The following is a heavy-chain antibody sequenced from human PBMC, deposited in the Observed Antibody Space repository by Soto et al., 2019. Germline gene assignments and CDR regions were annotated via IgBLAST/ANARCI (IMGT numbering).Heavy chain of an antibody. V-gene: IGHV4-59*01. D-gene: IGHD5-12*01. Sequence: SETLSLTCTVSGVPITSYYWSWIRQPPGKGLEWIGYIGYTGDTKYNPSLKSRATMSLDTSKNQFSLKLTSVIAADSAVYYCAKDKPGGYSSNDAYDIWGQGTMVTVSS. CDR1: GVPITSYY. J-gene: IGHJ3*02. CDR2: IGYTGDT. CDR3: AKDKPGGYSSNDAYDI.